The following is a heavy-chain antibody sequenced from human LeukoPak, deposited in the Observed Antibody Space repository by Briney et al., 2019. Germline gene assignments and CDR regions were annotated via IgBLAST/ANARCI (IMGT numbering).Heavy chain of an antibody. CDR3: AKDQGYYGSGSYWSLHYYYYYGMDV. V-gene: IGHV3-23*01. D-gene: IGHD3-10*01. CDR2: NSGSGGST. Sequence: PGGSLRLSCEASGFTFSGYAMSWVRQAPGKGLEWVSGNSGSGGSTYYADSVRGRFTISRDNSKNTLYLQMNSLRAEDTAVYYCAKDQGYYGSGSYWSLHYYYYYGMDVWGQGTTVTVSS. CDR1: GFTFSGYA. J-gene: IGHJ6*02.